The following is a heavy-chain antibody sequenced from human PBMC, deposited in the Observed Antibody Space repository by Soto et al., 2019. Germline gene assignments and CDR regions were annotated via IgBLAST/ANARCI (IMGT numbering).Heavy chain of an antibody. CDR1: GLTFINYN. Sequence: QVQLVESGGGVVQPGRSLRLSCAASGLTFINYNMHWVRQAPGKGLEWVAVISYDGSITKYADSVKGRFTISRDNSKNTLFLQMNGLRAEDTAMYYCARDPESRRGPTYGSGYLGQGILVIVSS. D-gene: IGHD3-10*01. V-gene: IGHV3-30*04. J-gene: IGHJ4*01. CDR3: ARDPESRRGPTYGSGY. CDR2: ISYDGSIT.